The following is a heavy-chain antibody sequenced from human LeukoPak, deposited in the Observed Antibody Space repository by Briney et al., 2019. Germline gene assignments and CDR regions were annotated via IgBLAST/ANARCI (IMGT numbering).Heavy chain of an antibody. V-gene: IGHV4-59*01. Sequence: SETLSLTCTVSGGSISSYYWSWIRQPPGKGLEWIWYIYYSGSTNYNPPLQSRVTIPAATSKNKFFLNLSSMTAAETAVYYCAGGEYYDFWSGYQDYYYYMDVWGKGTAVTVSS. D-gene: IGHD3-3*01. CDR1: GGSISSYY. CDR3: AGGEYYDFWSGYQDYYYYMDV. J-gene: IGHJ6*03. CDR2: IYYSGST.